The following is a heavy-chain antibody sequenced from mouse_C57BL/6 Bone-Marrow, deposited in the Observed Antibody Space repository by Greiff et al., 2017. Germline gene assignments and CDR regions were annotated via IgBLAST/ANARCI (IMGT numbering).Heavy chain of an antibody. CDR2: IYPSDSET. V-gene: IGHV1-61*01. Sequence: VQLQQPGAELVRPGSSVKLSCKASGYTFTSYWMDWVKQRPGQGLEWIGNIYPSDSETHYNQKFKDKATLTVDKSSSTAYMQLSSLTSEDSAVYYCARGSLFGYWGQGTLVTVSA. J-gene: IGHJ3*01. CDR1: GYTFTSYW. CDR3: ARGSLFGY.